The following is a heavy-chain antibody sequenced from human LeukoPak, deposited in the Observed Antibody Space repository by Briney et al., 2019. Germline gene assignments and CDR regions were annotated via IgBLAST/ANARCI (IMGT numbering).Heavy chain of an antibody. CDR3: ARDRRVWFGEYDY. Sequence: SETLSHTCTVSGVSISSYYWSWIRQPPGKGLEWIGYIYYSGSTNYNPSLKSRVTISVDTSKNQFSLKLSSVTAADTAVYYCARDRRVWFGEYDYWGQGTLVTVSS. CDR2: IYYSGST. J-gene: IGHJ4*02. V-gene: IGHV4-59*01. D-gene: IGHD3-10*01. CDR1: GVSISSYY.